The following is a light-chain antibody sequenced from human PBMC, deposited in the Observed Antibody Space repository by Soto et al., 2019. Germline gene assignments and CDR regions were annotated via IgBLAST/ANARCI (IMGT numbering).Light chain of an antibody. Sequence: SVVAQSPGSLSLSPGERATLSFMASRSVSSGYLAWYQQKPGQAPWLLIYGASTRATGIPARFSGSGSGTEFSLTISSMHYEDFAIYYCHKYQIWPQTFGQGTKV. CDR2: GAS. V-gene: IGKV3-15*01. CDR3: HKYQIWPQT. CDR1: RSVSSGY. J-gene: IGKJ1*01.